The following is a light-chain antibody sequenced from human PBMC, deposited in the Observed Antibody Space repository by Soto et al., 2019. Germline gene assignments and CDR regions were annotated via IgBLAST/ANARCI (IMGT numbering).Light chain of an antibody. CDR3: QQLNSYPIT. V-gene: IGKV1-12*01. J-gene: IGKJ5*01. Sequence: DIKITQSPASVSASVGDRVTITCRASQAIDSWLAWYQQKPGEAPKLLIYSTSSLQGGVPSRFSGSGSGTDFTLTISSLQPEDFATYFCQQLNSYPITFGQGTRLEI. CDR1: QAIDSW. CDR2: STS.